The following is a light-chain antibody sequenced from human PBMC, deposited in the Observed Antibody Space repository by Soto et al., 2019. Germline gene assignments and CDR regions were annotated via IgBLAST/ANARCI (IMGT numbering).Light chain of an antibody. CDR3: ASWDDDLRGPL. J-gene: IGLJ2*01. CDR2: SNQ. Sequence: QSVLTQPPSASGTPGQRVTISCSGTTSNIATNNVNWYQHLPGTAPKLLIYSNQYRTSGVPDRFSGSKSGSSASLAISGLQSEDEADYVCASWDDDLRGPLFGGATKLTVL. CDR1: TSNIATNN. V-gene: IGLV1-44*01.